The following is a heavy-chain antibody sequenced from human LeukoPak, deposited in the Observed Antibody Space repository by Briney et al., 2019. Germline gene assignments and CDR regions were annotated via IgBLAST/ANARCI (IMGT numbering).Heavy chain of an antibody. Sequence: SVKVSCTASGFTFTSSAVQWVRQARGQRLEWIGWIVVGSGNTNYAQKFQERVTITRDMSTSTAYMELSSLRSEDTAVYYCARGYSNFAPYFDHWGQGTLVTVSS. V-gene: IGHV1-58*01. J-gene: IGHJ4*02. CDR3: ARGYSNFAPYFDH. D-gene: IGHD4-11*01. CDR1: GFTFTSSA. CDR2: IVVGSGNT.